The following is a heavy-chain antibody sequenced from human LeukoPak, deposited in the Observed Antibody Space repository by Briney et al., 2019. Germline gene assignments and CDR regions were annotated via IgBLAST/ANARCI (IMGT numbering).Heavy chain of an antibody. CDR3: AKAGGRGSGSYWWSFDY. J-gene: IGHJ4*02. CDR2: ISGSGGST. D-gene: IGHD3-10*01. Sequence: SGGSLRLSCIASGFTFSGYAMSWVRQAPGKGLEWVSTISGSGGSTYYADSVRGRFTISRDTSKNAVYLQMNSLRAKDTAVYYCAKAGGRGSGSYWWSFDYWGQGTLVTVSS. CDR1: GFTFSGYA. V-gene: IGHV3-23*01.